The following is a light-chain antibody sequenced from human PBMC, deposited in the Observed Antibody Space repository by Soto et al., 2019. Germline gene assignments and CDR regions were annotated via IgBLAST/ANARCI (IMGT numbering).Light chain of an antibody. CDR3: CSYAASSTYYV. Sequence: QSVLTQPASVSGSPGQSITISCTGTSSDVGSYNLVSWYQQHPGKAPKLMIYEVSKRPSGVSNRFSGSKSGNTASLTISGPQAEDEADYYCCSYAASSTYYVFGTGTKVTVL. CDR2: EVS. CDR1: SSDVGSYNL. V-gene: IGLV2-23*02. J-gene: IGLJ1*01.